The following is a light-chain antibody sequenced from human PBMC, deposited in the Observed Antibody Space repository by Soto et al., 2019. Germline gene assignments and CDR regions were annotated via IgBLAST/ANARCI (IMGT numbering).Light chain of an antibody. CDR3: QQYYDTPFT. CDR1: QSLLYRSNNKHY. CDR2: WAS. V-gene: IGKV4-1*01. Sequence: DLVMTPSPASLAVSLGERATINCKSSQSLLYRSNNKHYLAWFQQKPGQSHNLLIYWASIRESGIHDRFSGSGSGTDFTLNISSLKAEDVAVYYCQQYYDTPFTFGPWTKVYI. J-gene: IGKJ3*01.